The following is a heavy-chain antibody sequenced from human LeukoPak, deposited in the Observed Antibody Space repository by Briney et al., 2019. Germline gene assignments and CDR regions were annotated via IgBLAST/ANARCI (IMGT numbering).Heavy chain of an antibody. CDR1: GGSISSSSYY. Sequence: SETLSLTCTVAGGSISSSSYYWGWIRQPPGEGLGWIGSIYYSGSTYYNPSLKSRVTISVDTSKNQFSLKLSSVTAADTAVYYCARLEYSISAVDYWGQGTLVTVSS. J-gene: IGHJ4*02. V-gene: IGHV4-39*01. CDR2: IYYSGST. CDR3: ARLEYSISAVDY. D-gene: IGHD6-6*01.